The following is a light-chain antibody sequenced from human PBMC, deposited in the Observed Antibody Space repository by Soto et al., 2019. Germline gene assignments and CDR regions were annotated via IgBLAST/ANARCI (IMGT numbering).Light chain of an antibody. V-gene: IGKV3-20*01. CDR2: GAS. CDR3: QQYGSSPQT. CDR1: QSVSSR. J-gene: IGKJ1*01. Sequence: EIVMTQSPATLSVSLGERATLSCRASQSVSSRLAWYQQKPGQAPRLLIYGASTRATDVPDRFSGSGSGADFTLTISRLEPEDFAVYYCQQYGSSPQTFGQGTKVDNK.